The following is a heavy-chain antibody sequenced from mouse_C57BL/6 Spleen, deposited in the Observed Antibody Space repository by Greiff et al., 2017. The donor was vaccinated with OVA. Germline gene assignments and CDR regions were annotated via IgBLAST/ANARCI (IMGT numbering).Heavy chain of an antibody. D-gene: IGHD2-5*01. CDR3: ARGYYSNSYYAMDY. Sequence: QVQLQQPGAELVKPGASVKLSCKASGYTFTSYWMHWVKQRPGQGLEWIGMIHPNSGSTNYNEKFKSKATLTVDKSSSTAYMQLSSLTSEDSAVYYCARGYYSNSYYAMDYWGQGTSVTVSS. CDR1: GYTFTSYW. CDR2: IHPNSGST. J-gene: IGHJ4*01. V-gene: IGHV1-64*01.